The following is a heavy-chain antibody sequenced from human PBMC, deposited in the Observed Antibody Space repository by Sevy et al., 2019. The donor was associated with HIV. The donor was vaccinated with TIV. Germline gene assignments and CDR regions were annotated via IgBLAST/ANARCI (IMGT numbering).Heavy chain of an antibody. CDR2: IYYSGST. D-gene: IGHD2-2*01. CDR1: GGSISSYY. Sequence: SETLSLTCTVSGGSISSYYWSWIRQPPGKGLEWIGYIYYSGSTNYNPSLKSRVTISVDTSKNQFSLKLSSVTAADTAVYYCAREIVVVPAAMRALHYYYYMDVWGKGTTVTVSS. V-gene: IGHV4-59*01. J-gene: IGHJ6*03. CDR3: AREIVVVPAAMRALHYYYYMDV.